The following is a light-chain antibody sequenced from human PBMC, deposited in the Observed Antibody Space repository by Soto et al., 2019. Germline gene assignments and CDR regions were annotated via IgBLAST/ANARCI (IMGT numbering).Light chain of an antibody. J-gene: IGKJ3*01. V-gene: IGKV3-15*01. Sequence: EIVMTQFPATLSVSPGERATLSCRASQTICTNLAWYQQKPGQAPRLLIYGASIRATGIPARFSGSGSGTEFTLTISSLQSEDFAVYYCHQYGKWPPETFGRGTKVDI. CDR1: QTICTN. CDR2: GAS. CDR3: HQYGKWPPET.